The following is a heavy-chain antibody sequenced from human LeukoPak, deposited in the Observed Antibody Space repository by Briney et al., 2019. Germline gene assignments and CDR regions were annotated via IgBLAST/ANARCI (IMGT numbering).Heavy chain of an antibody. CDR3: ARFAQDWGTFDN. CDR1: GYIDIGYY. CDR2: IKPDSGDT. Sequence: ASVKVSCKASGYIDIGYYIHWVRQAPGQGLEWMGWIKPDSGDTNYVQRFQGRVTMTRDTSISTAYMELSSLRSDDTAVYYCARFAQDWGTFDNWGQGTLVTVSS. D-gene: IGHD7-27*01. V-gene: IGHV1-2*02. J-gene: IGHJ4*02.